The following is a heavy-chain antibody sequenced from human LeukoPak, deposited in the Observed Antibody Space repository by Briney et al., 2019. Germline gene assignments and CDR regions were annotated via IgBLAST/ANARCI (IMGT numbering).Heavy chain of an antibody. J-gene: IGHJ4*02. Sequence: PGGSLRLSCAASGFTFSIYSMNWVRQAPGKGLEWVSSISSSSNYIYYADSVKGRFTISRDNAKSSLYLQMNSLRAEDTAVYYRARAGPADYWGQGTLVTVSS. CDR2: ISSSSNYI. CDR1: GFTFSIYS. CDR3: ARAGPADY. V-gene: IGHV3-21*01.